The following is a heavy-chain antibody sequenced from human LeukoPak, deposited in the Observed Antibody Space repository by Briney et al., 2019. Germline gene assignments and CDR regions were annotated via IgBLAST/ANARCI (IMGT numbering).Heavy chain of an antibody. J-gene: IGHJ4*02. Sequence: PGGSLRLSCAASGFTFSSYAMSWVRQAPGKGLEWVSAISGGSTYYADSVKGRFTISRDNSKNTLYLQMNSLRAEDTAVYYCAKGTARRYFDYWGQGTLVTVSS. CDR1: GFTFSSYA. V-gene: IGHV3-23*01. CDR2: ISGGST. D-gene: IGHD6-6*01. CDR3: AKGTARRYFDY.